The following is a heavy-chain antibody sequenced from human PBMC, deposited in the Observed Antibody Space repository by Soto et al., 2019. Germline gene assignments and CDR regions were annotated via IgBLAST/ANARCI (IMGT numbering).Heavy chain of an antibody. CDR1: GGSINNAF. Sequence: QVHLQESGPGLVEPSETLSLSCLVSGGSINNAFWNWIRHTPGKGLQWVGYIYSTGYAAYNPSLEARATISMDKSRNQVALRLTSVTAEDTATYYCARGNTWFLFWGQGTPVTVSS. D-gene: IGHD3-10*01. J-gene: IGHJ4*02. V-gene: IGHV4-4*08. CDR3: ARGNTWFLF. CDR2: IYSTGYA.